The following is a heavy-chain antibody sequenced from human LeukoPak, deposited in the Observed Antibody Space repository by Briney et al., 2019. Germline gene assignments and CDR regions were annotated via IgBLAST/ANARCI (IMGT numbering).Heavy chain of an antibody. CDR1: GYSISSGYY. J-gene: IGHJ5*02. V-gene: IGHV4-38-2*02. CDR2: IYHSGST. CDR3: ARRIVGATNWFDP. Sequence: SETLSLTCTVSGYSISSGYYWGWIRQSPGKGLEWIGSIYHSGSTYYNPSLKIRVTISVDTSKNQFSLKLSSVTAEDTAVYYCARRIVGATNWFDPWGQGTLVTVSS. D-gene: IGHD1-26*01.